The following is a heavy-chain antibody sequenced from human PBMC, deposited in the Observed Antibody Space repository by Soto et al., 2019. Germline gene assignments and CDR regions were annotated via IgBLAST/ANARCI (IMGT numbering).Heavy chain of an antibody. D-gene: IGHD6-19*01. V-gene: IGHV3-30-3*01. Sequence: QVQLVESGGGVVQPGRSLRLSCAASGFTFSSYAMHWVRQAPGKGLEGVAVISYDGSNKYYADSVKGRFTISRDNSKNTMYLQMNSLNAEDTAVYYCARDPGDSSGWLAFHHWSQGTLVTVSS. CDR1: GFTFSSYA. CDR3: ARDPGDSSGWLAFHH. J-gene: IGHJ4*02. CDR2: ISYDGSNK.